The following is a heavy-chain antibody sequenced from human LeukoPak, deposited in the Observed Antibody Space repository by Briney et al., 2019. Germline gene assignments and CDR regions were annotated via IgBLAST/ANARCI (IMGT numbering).Heavy chain of an antibody. D-gene: IGHD6-13*01. V-gene: IGHV3-30*18. CDR1: GFTFSSYG. J-gene: IGHJ6*02. CDR3: AKDQGSSSWYGGYYYYYGMDV. Sequence: GGSLRLFCAASGFTFSSYGMHWVRQAPGKGLEWVAVISYDGSNKYYADSVKGRFTISRDNSKNTLYLQMNSLRAEDTAVYYCAKDQGSSSWYGGYYYYYGMDVWGQGTTVTVSS. CDR2: ISYDGSNK.